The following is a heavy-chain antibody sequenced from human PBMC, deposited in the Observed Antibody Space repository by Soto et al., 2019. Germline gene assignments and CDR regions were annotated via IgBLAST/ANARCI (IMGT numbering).Heavy chain of an antibody. CDR1: GYSFTNYW. D-gene: IGHD6-19*01. V-gene: IGHV5-10-1*01. CDR2: IDPSDSYT. Sequence: GESLKISCEGSGYSFTNYWISWVRQTPGKGLEWMGRIDPSDSYTKYSPSFQGHVTISADKSTNTAFLQWSSLQASDTAMYYCARLNGDSSGRPPDAFDIWGQGTMVTVSS. J-gene: IGHJ3*02. CDR3: ARLNGDSSGRPPDAFDI.